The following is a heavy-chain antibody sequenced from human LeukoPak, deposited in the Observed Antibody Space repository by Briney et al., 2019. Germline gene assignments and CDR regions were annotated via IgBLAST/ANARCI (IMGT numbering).Heavy chain of an antibody. CDR3: ARDRNYYGSGSFPPGFDP. Sequence: ASVKVSCKASGYTFTGYYMHWVRQAPGQGLEWMGWINPNSGGTNYAQKFQGWVTMTRDTSISTAYMELSRLRSDDTAVYYCARDRNYYGSGSFPPGFDPWGQGTLVTVSS. D-gene: IGHD3-10*01. J-gene: IGHJ5*02. CDR1: GYTFTGYY. CDR2: INPNSGGT. V-gene: IGHV1-2*04.